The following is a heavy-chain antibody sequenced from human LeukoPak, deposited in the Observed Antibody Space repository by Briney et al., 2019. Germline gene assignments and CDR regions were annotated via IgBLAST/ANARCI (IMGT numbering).Heavy chain of an antibody. V-gene: IGHV3-53*01. J-gene: IGHJ6*03. CDR3: ARVRTHYDFWSGYRYYYYYMDV. D-gene: IGHD3-3*01. Sequence: GGSLTLSCAASGFTVSSNVMSWVRQAPGKGLEWVSIIYSAGSTYYSDSLKRRSTISRDNYKTTLDLQMNSLRVEDTAVYYCARVRTHYDFWSGYRYYYYYMDVWGKGTTVTVSS. CDR1: GFTVSSNV. CDR2: IYSAGST.